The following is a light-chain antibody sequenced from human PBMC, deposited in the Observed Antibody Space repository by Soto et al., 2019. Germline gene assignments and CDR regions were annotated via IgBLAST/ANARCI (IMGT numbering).Light chain of an antibody. Sequence: LTQPASVSGSPGQSITISCTGTSSDVGGYNYVSWYQQHPGKAPKLMIYEVSNRPSGVSNRFSGSKSGNTASLTISGLQAEDEADYYCSSYTSSSTLEVFGGGT. CDR2: EVS. CDR3: SSYTSSSTLEV. CDR1: SSDVGGYNY. J-gene: IGLJ3*02. V-gene: IGLV2-14*01.